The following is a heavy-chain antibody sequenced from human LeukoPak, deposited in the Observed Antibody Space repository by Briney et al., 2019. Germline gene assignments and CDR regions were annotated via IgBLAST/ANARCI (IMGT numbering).Heavy chain of an antibody. CDR1: GGSISSYY. J-gene: IGHJ4*02. V-gene: IGHV4-59*01. CDR2: IYYSGST. D-gene: IGHD5-18*01. Sequence: SETLSLTCTVSGGSISSYYWSWIRQPPGKGLEWIGYIYYSGSTNYNPSLKSRVTISVDTSKNQFSLKLSSVTAADMAVYYCARAGYSYGIDYWGQGTLVTVSS. CDR3: ARAGYSYGIDY.